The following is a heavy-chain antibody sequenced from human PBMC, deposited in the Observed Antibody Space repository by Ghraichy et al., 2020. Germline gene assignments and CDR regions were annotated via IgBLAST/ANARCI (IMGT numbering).Heavy chain of an antibody. D-gene: IGHD6-6*01. CDR3: ARSGMYSSSPYFDY. J-gene: IGHJ4*02. CDR2: IYHSGST. V-gene: IGHV4-4*02. CDR1: GGSISSSNW. Sequence: SETLSLTCAVSGGSISSSNWWSWVRQPPGKGLEWIGEIYHSGSTNYNPSLKSRVTISVDKSKNQFSLKLSSVTAADTAVYYCARSGMYSSSPYFDYWGQGTLVTVSS.